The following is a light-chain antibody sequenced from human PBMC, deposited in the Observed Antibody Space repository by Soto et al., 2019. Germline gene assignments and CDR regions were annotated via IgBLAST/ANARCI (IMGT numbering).Light chain of an antibody. CDR3: QQYYSTPWT. V-gene: IGKV4-1*01. Sequence: DFVMTQSPDSQAVSLGERATINCKSSQSVLYSSSNKNYLAWYQQKPGQPPKLLIYWASTRESGAPDRFSGSGSGTDFTLTISSLQAEDVAVYYCQQYYSTPWTCGQGTKVEIK. J-gene: IGKJ1*01. CDR2: WAS. CDR1: QSVLYSSSNKNY.